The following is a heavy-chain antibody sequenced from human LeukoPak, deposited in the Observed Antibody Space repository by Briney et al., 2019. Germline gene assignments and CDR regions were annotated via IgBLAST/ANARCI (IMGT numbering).Heavy chain of an antibody. J-gene: IGHJ4*02. D-gene: IGHD3-3*01. CDR1: GYTFTSYD. CDR3: AKEKEYYDFWSGYYPALDY. CDR2: MNPNSGNT. V-gene: IGHV1-8*03. Sequence: ASVKVSCKASGYTFTSYDINWVRQATGQGLEWMGWMNPNSGNTGYAQKFQGRVTITRNTSISTAYMELNSLRAEDTAVYYCAKEKEYYDFWSGYYPALDYWGQGTLVTVSS.